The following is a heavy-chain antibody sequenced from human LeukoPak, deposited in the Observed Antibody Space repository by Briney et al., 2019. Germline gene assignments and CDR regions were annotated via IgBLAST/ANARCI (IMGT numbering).Heavy chain of an antibody. CDR3: AREVTMIRGVINY. V-gene: IGHV3-23*01. CDR1: GFTFSSYG. Sequence: GGSLRLSCAASGFTFSSYGMHWVRQAPGKGLEWVSVIRGSGGTYYADSVKGRFTISRDNSKNTLYLQMNSLRADDTAVYYCAREVTMIRGVINYWGQGTLVTVSS. CDR2: IRGSGGT. D-gene: IGHD3-10*01. J-gene: IGHJ4*02.